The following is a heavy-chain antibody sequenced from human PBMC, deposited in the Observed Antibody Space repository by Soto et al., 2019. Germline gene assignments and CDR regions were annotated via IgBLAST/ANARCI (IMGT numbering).Heavy chain of an antibody. D-gene: IGHD2-21*02. Sequence: SETLSLTCTVSGGSITDDSWVWIRQPAGKVLEWIGRIFSSGSTNYNPSLKGRITMSLDTSKNQFSLKLNSATATDTAVYFCARDQGVVVTADNWFDPWGQGILVTVSS. CDR1: GGSITDDS. CDR3: ARDQGVVVTADNWFDP. CDR2: IFSSGST. V-gene: IGHV4-4*07. J-gene: IGHJ5*02.